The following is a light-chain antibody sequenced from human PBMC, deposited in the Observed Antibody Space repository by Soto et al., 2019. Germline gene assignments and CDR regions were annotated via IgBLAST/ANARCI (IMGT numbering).Light chain of an antibody. CDR3: QEYNYCKK. Sequence: EIVMTQSPATLSVSPGERATLSCRASQSVSSKLAWYQQKPGQAPRLLIYVASTRATGIPARFSGSGSETEFTLTISSLQSEDFAVYYCQEYNYCKKFGQGTKVEMK. CDR1: QSVSSK. V-gene: IGKV3-15*01. J-gene: IGKJ1*01. CDR2: VAS.